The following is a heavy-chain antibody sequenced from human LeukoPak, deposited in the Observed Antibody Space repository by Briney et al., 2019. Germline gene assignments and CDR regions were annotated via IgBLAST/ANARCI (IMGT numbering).Heavy chain of an antibody. J-gene: IGHJ4*02. V-gene: IGHV3-23*01. CDR1: GFTFSSYG. CDR3: AKDSSERKYSYGIFDY. D-gene: IGHD5-18*01. Sequence: PGGSLRLSCAASGFTFSSYGMSWVRQAPGKGLEWVSAISGSGGSTYYADSVKGRFTISRDNSKNTLYLQMNSLRAEDTAVYYCAKDSSERKYSYGIFDYWGQGTLVTVSS. CDR2: ISGSGGST.